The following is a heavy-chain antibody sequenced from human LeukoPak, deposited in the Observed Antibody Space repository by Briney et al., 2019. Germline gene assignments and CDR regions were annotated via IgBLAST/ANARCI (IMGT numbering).Heavy chain of an antibody. Sequence: GGSLRLSCAASGFTFSSYAMSWVRQAPGKGLEWVSSISNSGGSTYYADSVKGRFTISRDNSKNTLYLQMNSLRAGDTAVYYCAKDRGYSSSWYYFDYWGQGTLVTVSS. CDR1: GFTFSSYA. CDR2: ISNSGGST. CDR3: AKDRGYSSSWYYFDY. J-gene: IGHJ4*02. D-gene: IGHD6-13*01. V-gene: IGHV3-23*01.